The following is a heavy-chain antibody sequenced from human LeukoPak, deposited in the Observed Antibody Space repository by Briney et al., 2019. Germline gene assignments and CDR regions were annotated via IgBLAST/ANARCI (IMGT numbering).Heavy chain of an antibody. Sequence: ASVKVSCKASGYTFSNYDMHWVRQAPGQGLEWMGMIKPTGGSTSYAQRFQGRVTMTRDTSTSTVYMELSSLTSEDTAVYYCARDGAVSGTSDWYFDLWGHGTLVTVPS. J-gene: IGHJ2*01. CDR1: GYTFSNYD. CDR2: IKPTGGST. V-gene: IGHV1-46*01. D-gene: IGHD3-10*01. CDR3: ARDGAVSGTSDWYFDL.